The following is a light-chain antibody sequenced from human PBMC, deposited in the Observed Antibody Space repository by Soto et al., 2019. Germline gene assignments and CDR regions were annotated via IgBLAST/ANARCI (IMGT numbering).Light chain of an antibody. CDR1: SSDVGGYSY. V-gene: IGLV2-14*01. CDR2: EVS. Sequence: QSVLTQPASVSGSPGQSITISCTGTSSDVGGYSYVSWYQQHPGKAPKLMIYEVSNRPSGVSNRFSGSKSGNTASLTISGLQAEDEADYYCSSYTSSRTLVFGTGTKLTVL. CDR3: SSYTSSRTLV. J-gene: IGLJ1*01.